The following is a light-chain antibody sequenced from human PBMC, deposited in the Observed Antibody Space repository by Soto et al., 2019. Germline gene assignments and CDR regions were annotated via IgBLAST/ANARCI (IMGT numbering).Light chain of an antibody. V-gene: IGKV3D-15*01. CDR1: QSVGSH. CDR3: QQYNDWPVT. J-gene: IGKJ4*01. Sequence: ETVMTQSPATMSVSPGESATLSCRASQSVGSHLAWYQQQPGQAPRLLIYGASTRATGIPGRFSGSGSGTEFTLTISSLQSEDFAVYYCQQYNDWPVTFGGGTKLEI. CDR2: GAS.